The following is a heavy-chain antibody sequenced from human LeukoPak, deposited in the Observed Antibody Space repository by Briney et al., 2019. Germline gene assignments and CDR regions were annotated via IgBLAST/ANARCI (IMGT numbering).Heavy chain of an antibody. D-gene: IGHD4-11*01. V-gene: IGHV4-34*01. CDR2: INHSGST. Sequence: SETLSLTCAVYGGSFSGYYWSWIRQPPGKGLEWIGEINHSGSTNYNPSLKSRVTISVDTSKNQFSLKLRSVTTADTAVYYCARAGPPQYFDFWGQGTLATVSS. CDR3: ARAGPPQYFDF. CDR1: GGSFSGYY. J-gene: IGHJ4*02.